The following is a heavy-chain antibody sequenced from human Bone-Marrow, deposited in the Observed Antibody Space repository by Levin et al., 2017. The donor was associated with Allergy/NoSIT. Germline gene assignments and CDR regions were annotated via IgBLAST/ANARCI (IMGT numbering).Heavy chain of an antibody. CDR2: IRSKANSYAT. CDR3: TRTDDLWPGPGYGMDV. D-gene: IGHD3/OR15-3a*01. Sequence: GGSLRLSCAASGFTFSGSAMHWVRQASGKGLEWVGRIRSKANSYATAYAASVKGRFTISRDDSKNTAYLQMNSLKTEDTAVYYCTRTDDLWPGPGYGMDVWGQGTTVTVSS. V-gene: IGHV3-73*01. J-gene: IGHJ6*02. CDR1: GFTFSGSA.